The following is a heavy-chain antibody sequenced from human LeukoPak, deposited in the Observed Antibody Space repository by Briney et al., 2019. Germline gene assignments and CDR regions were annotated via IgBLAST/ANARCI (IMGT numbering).Heavy chain of an antibody. CDR2: IYYSGST. D-gene: IGHD7-27*01. CDR3: ASPRRQTGDPVVHLHTYYFDY. CDR1: GGSISSSSYY. Sequence: SETLSLTCTVSGGSISSSSYYWGWIRQPPGKGLEWIGSIYYSGSTYYNPSLKSRVTISVDTSKNQFSLKLSSVTAADTAVYYCASPRRQTGDPVVHLHTYYFDYWGQGTLVTVSS. J-gene: IGHJ4*02. V-gene: IGHV4-39*07.